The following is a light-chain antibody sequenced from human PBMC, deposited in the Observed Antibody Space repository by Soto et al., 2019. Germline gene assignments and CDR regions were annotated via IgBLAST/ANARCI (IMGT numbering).Light chain of an antibody. V-gene: IGKV1-5*03. CDR3: QQYNSDST. Sequence: IPMTQSPSTLSASVGDRVTITCRASQSISIWLAWYQQKPGKAPKLLIHKASSLESEVPSRFSGSGSGTEFTLTINSLQPDGSATYYCQQYNSDSTFGQGTKVEIK. CDR1: QSISIW. CDR2: KAS. J-gene: IGKJ1*01.